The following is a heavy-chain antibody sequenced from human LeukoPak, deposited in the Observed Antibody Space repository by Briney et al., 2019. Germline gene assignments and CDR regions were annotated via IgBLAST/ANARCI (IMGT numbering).Heavy chain of an antibody. D-gene: IGHD1-1*01. J-gene: IGHJ4*02. CDR3: ARYGKDWNDEGDY. CDR2: IIPIFGTA. CDR1: GGTFSSYA. V-gene: IGHV1-69*13. Sequence: SVKVSCKASGGTFSSYAISWARQAPGQGLEWMGGIIPIFGTANYAQKFQGTVTITADESTSTAYMEVSSLRSEDTAVYYCARYGKDWNDEGDYWGQGTLVTVSS.